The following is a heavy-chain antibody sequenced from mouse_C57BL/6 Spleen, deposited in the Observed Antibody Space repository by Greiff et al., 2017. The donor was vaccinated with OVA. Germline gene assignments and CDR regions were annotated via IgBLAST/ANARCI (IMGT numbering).Heavy chain of an antibody. V-gene: IGHV1-18*01. CDR1: GYTFTDYN. Sequence: VQLQQSGPELVKPGASVKIPCKASGYTFTDYNMDWVKQSHGKSLEWIGDINPNNGGTIYNQKFKGKATLTVDKSSSTAYMELRSLTSEDTAVYYCARSPYYGSSYGPYAMDYWGQGTSVTVSS. CDR3: ARSPYYGSSYGPYAMDY. CDR2: INPNNGGT. D-gene: IGHD1-1*01. J-gene: IGHJ4*01.